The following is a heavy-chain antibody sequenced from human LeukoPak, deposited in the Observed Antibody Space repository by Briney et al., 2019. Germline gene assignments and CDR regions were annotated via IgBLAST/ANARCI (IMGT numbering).Heavy chain of an antibody. CDR1: GFTFDDYG. CDR3: ARDRTVTYYYYMDV. V-gene: IGHV3-20*04. D-gene: IGHD3/OR15-3a*01. Sequence: TGGSLRLSCAASGFTFDDYGMSWVRQAPGKGLEWVSGINWNGGSTGYADSVKGRFTISRDNAKNSLYLQMNSLRAEDTALYYCARDRTVTYYYYMDVWGKGTTVTVSS. CDR2: INWNGGST. J-gene: IGHJ6*03.